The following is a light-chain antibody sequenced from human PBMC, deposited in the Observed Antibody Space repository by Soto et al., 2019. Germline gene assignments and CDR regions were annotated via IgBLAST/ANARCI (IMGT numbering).Light chain of an antibody. CDR1: QNISNR. V-gene: IGKV1-5*01. J-gene: IGKJ1*01. CDR2: DDY. CDR3: KPYNYFSEP. Sequence: DIQMTPSPSTLSSSVGERVPITGLASQNISNRLAWYQQKPGKANHLPIYDDYSLQSGVPSRFRGSGSGTEFTLTVRRLQPDDFAIYYCKPYNYFSEPFGNGTKVDI.